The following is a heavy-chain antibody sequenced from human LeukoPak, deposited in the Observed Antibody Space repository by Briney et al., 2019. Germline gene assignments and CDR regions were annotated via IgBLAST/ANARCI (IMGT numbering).Heavy chain of an antibody. CDR2: VYTSGST. CDR1: GGSISSYY. Sequence: SETLSLTCTVPGGSISSYYWSWIRQPAGKGLEWIGRVYTSGSTNYNPSLKSRVTMSVDTSKNQFSLKLSSVTAADTAVYYCARDGLILRDAFDIWGQGTMVTVSS. CDR3: ARDGLILRDAFDI. D-gene: IGHD3-22*01. V-gene: IGHV4-4*07. J-gene: IGHJ3*02.